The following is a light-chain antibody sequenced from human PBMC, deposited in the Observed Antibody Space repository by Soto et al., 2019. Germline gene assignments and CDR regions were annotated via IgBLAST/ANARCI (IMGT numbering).Light chain of an antibody. J-gene: IGLJ1*01. CDR2: DVS. CDR3: SSYTSSSTYV. V-gene: IGLV2-14*03. CDR1: SSDVGGYNY. Sequence: QSALTQPASVSGSPGQSITISCSGTSSDVGGYNYVFWYQHHPGKAPKLMIYDVSNRPSGVSNRFSGSKSGNTASLTISGLQAEDEADYYCSSYTSSSTYVFGTGTKVPS.